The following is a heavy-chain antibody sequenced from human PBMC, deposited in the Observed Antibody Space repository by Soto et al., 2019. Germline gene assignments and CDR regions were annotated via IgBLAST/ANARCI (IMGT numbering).Heavy chain of an antibody. J-gene: IGHJ6*02. Sequence: QMQLVQSGAEVKRPGASVRVSCKSSGYTFTSFYIHWVRQDPGQGLEWMGIINPSGGITNFAQRFQGRVTMTREMSTNTHYMELSSLKSDDTAVYYCASSPAFSSSWYGIPPDPSHGMDVWGQGTTVTVS. V-gene: IGHV1-46*01. CDR2: INPSGGIT. CDR3: ASSPAFSSSWYGIPPDPSHGMDV. D-gene: IGHD6-13*01. CDR1: GYTFTSFY.